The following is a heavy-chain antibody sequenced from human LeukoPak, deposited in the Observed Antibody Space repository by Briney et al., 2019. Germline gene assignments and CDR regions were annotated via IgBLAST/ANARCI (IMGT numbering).Heavy chain of an antibody. CDR2: ISGSGGST. Sequence: GGSLRLSCAASGFTFSSYAMSWGRQAPGKGLEWVSAISGSGGSTYYADSVKGRFTISRDNSKNTLYLQMNSLRAEDTAVYYCAKDIVVVPAAIGYFDYWGQGTLVTVSS. J-gene: IGHJ4*02. CDR1: GFTFSSYA. CDR3: AKDIVVVPAAIGYFDY. D-gene: IGHD2-2*01. V-gene: IGHV3-23*01.